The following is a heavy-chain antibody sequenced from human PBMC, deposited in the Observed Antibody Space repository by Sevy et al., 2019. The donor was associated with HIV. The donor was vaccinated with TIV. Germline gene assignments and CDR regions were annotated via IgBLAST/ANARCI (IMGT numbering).Heavy chain of an antibody. V-gene: IGHV3-30-3*01. CDR1: GFTFSSYA. Sequence: GGCLILSCAASGFTFSSYAMHWVRQAPGKGLEWLAVISYDGSNKYYADSVKGRFTISRDNSKNTLYLQMNSLRAEDTAVYYFVRAPNDYDSSGSKYFQHWGQGTLVTVSS. CDR3: VRAPNDYDSSGSKYFQH. D-gene: IGHD3-22*01. J-gene: IGHJ1*01. CDR2: ISYDGSNK.